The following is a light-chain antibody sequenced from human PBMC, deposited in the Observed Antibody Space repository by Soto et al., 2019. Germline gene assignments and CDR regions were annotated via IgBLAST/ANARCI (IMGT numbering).Light chain of an antibody. CDR1: SSNIGSNY. Sequence: QSVLTQPPSASGTPGQRVTISCSGSSSNIGSNYVYWYQQLPGTAPKLLIYRNNQRPSGVPHRFSGSKSGTSASLAISGLRSDDEADYYCAAWDDSLSGPDVVFGGGPKLTVL. J-gene: IGLJ2*01. CDR2: RNN. CDR3: AAWDDSLSGPDVV. V-gene: IGLV1-47*01.